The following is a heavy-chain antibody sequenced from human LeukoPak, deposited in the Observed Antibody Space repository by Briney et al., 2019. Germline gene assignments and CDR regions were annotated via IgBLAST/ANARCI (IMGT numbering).Heavy chain of an antibody. D-gene: IGHD6-19*01. CDR3: AKDGNRWLEPLAH. CDR2: ISYDGSNK. J-gene: IGHJ4*02. CDR1: GFTFSSYG. V-gene: IGHV3-30*18. Sequence: GGSLRLSCAASGFTFSSYGMHWVRQAPGKGLEWVAVISYDGSNKYYADSAKGRFTISRDNSKLYLQMNSLRTEDTAVYYCAKDGNRWLEPLAHWGQGTLVTVSS.